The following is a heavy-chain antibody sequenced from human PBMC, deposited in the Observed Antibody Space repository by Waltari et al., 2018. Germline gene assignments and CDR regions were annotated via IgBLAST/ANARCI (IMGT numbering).Heavy chain of an antibody. V-gene: IGHV4-34*01. CDR2: INHSGST. Sequence: QVQLQQWGAGLLKPSETLSLTCAVYGGSFSGYYWSWIRQPPGKGLEWIGEINHSGSTNSNPSLKSRVTISVDTSKNQFSLKLSSVTAADTAVYYCARGRYSSSWYYLSGGMDVWGQGTTVTVSS. J-gene: IGHJ6*02. CDR1: GGSFSGYY. D-gene: IGHD6-13*01. CDR3: ARGRYSSSWYYLSGGMDV.